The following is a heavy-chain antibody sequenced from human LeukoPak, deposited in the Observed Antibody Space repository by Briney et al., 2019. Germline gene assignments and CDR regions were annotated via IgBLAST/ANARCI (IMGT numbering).Heavy chain of an antibody. CDR1: GGTFSSYA. CDR2: IIPIFGTA. CDR3: ATRDHPGYSGYDFDY. Sequence: SVTVSCTASGGTFSSYAISWVRQAPGQGLEWMGGIIPIFGTANYAQKFEGRVTITADESTSTAYMGLSSLRSEDTAVYYCATRDHPGYSGYDFDYWGQGTLVTVSS. D-gene: IGHD5-12*01. V-gene: IGHV1-69*13. J-gene: IGHJ4*02.